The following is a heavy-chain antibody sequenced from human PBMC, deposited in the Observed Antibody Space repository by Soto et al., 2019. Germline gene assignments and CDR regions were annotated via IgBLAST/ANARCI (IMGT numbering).Heavy chain of an antibody. Sequence: DVQLVESGGGLVQPGRSLRLSCAASGFSFDDYAIHWVRLPPGKGLEWVSGISWNSGDVEYAASVRGRFTISRDDAARSVFLHMKNLRLEDTALYFCAKSLGPQLANSWFDPWGQGTLVTVSS. D-gene: IGHD1-1*01. CDR1: GFSFDDYA. V-gene: IGHV3-9*01. J-gene: IGHJ5*02. CDR2: ISWNSGDV. CDR3: AKSLGPQLANSWFDP.